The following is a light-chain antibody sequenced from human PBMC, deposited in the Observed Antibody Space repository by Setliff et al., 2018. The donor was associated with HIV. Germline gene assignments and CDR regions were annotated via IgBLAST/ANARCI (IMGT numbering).Light chain of an antibody. CDR3: CSYAGNYIVI. CDR2: DVD. V-gene: IGLV2-11*01. Sequence: QSVLTQPRSVSESPGQSVTISCTGTSRDVGDYNYVSWYQHYPDKAPKLVIYDVDKRPSGVPDRFSGSKSGNTASLTISGLQTEDEADYYCCSYAGNYIVIFGGGTKVTVL. J-gene: IGLJ2*01. CDR1: SRDVGDYNY.